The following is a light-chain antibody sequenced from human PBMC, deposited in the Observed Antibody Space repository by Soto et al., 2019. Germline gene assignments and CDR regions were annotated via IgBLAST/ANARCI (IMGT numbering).Light chain of an antibody. CDR2: GAS. V-gene: IGKV3-20*01. J-gene: IGKJ1*01. CDR1: QSFNSIY. Sequence: ELLLTQSPGTLSLSPGERATLSCRASQSFNSIYLAWYQQKPGQAPRLLIYGASSRATGIPDRFSGSGSGTDFTLTISRLEPEDFAVYYCHQYDSWTFGQGTKVDI. CDR3: HQYDSWT.